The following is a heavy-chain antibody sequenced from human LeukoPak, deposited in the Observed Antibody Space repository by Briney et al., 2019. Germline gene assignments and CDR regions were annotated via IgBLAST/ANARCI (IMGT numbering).Heavy chain of an antibody. CDR2: IKQDGSEK. D-gene: IGHD2-2*01. J-gene: IGHJ5*02. CDR3: ARDDCSSISCYYNWFDP. V-gene: IGHV3-7*01. CDR1: GFTFSSYW. Sequence: GGSLRFSCAASGFTFSSYWMSWVRQAPGKGLEWVANIKQDGSEKYYVDSVKGRFTISRDNAKNSLYLQMNSLRAEDTAVYYCARDDCSSISCYYNWFDPWGQGTLVTVSS.